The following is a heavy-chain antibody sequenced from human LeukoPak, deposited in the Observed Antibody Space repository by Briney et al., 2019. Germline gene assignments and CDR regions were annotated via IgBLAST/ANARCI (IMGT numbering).Heavy chain of an antibody. CDR3: ARHFRCSSTSCYSLRWFDP. Sequence: SQTLSLTCTVSGGSISSGGYYWSWIRQPPGKGLEWIGYIYHSGSTYYNPSLKSRVTISVDRSKNQFSLKLSSVTAADTAVYYCARHFRCSSTSCYSLRWFDPWGQGTLVTVSS. J-gene: IGHJ5*02. D-gene: IGHD2-2*01. V-gene: IGHV4-30-2*01. CDR2: IYHSGST. CDR1: GGSISSGGYY.